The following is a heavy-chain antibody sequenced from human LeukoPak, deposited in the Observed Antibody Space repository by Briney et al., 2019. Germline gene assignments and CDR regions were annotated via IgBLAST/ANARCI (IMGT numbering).Heavy chain of an antibody. CDR2: ISAYNGNT. V-gene: IGHV1-18*01. CDR1: GYTSTSYG. J-gene: IGHJ4*02. Sequence: ASVKVSCKASGYTSTSYGISWVRQAPGQGLEWMGWISAYNGNTNYALKLQGRVTMTTDTSTSTAYMELRSLRSDDTAVYYCARVEKVLLWFGESHFDYWGQGTLVTVSS. CDR3: ARVEKVLLWFGESHFDY. D-gene: IGHD3-10*01.